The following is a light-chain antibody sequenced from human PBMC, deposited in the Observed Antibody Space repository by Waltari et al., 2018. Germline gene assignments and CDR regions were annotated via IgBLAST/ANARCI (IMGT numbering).Light chain of an antibody. CDR3: QSYDSSLSGGV. CDR2: GHI. Sequence: QSVLPQPPSVSGAPGQRVTISCTGSSSNIGAGYDVHWYQHLPGTAPKLLIFGHIHRPYGVPYLFPGSKSGTSASLALTGLPAEDEADYYFQSYDSSLSGGVFGGGTKLTVL. J-gene: IGLJ2*01. CDR1: SSNIGAGYD. V-gene: IGLV1-40*01.